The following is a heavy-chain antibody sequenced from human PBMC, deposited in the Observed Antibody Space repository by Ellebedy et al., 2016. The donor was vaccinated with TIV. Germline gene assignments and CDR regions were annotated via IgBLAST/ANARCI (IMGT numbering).Heavy chain of an antibody. D-gene: IGHD6-19*01. CDR2: IKQDGSEN. CDR1: GFTFSSYW. V-gene: IGHV3-7*01. Sequence: PGGSLRLSCAASGFTFSSYWMTWVRQAPGKGLEWVANIKQDGSENYYVDSVKGRFTISRDNAKNSLYLEMNSLRAEDTAVYYCARGPQYSSGWYEYYFDYWGQGTLVTVSS. J-gene: IGHJ4*02. CDR3: ARGPQYSSGWYEYYFDY.